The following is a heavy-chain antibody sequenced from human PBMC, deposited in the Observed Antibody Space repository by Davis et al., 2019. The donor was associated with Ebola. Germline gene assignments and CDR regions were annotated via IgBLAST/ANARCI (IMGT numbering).Heavy chain of an antibody. CDR3: ARDNIVATTNDAFDF. CDR1: GFAFRHFA. V-gene: IGHV3-23*01. CDR2: MSDTGDWT. J-gene: IGHJ3*01. Sequence: GESLKISCAASGFAFRHFAMTWVRQAPGKGLEWVSGMSDTGDWTHYADSVKGRFTIFRDNSRNTLYLQMNSLRVEDTALYYCARDNIVATTNDAFDFWGQGTKVTVSS. D-gene: IGHD5-12*01.